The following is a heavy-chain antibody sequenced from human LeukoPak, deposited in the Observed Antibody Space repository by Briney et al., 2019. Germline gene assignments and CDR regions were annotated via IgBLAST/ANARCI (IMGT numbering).Heavy chain of an antibody. CDR3: ARDPVGLDAFDI. Sequence: SETLSLTCVVSGGSVSGYYWGWIRQPPGKGLEWIGYIYHSGSTYYNPSLKSRVTISVDRSKNQFSLKLSSVTAADTAVYYCARDPVGLDAFDIWGQGTMVTVSS. D-gene: IGHD1-26*01. V-gene: IGHV4-30-2*01. CDR2: IYHSGST. J-gene: IGHJ3*02. CDR1: GGSVSGYY.